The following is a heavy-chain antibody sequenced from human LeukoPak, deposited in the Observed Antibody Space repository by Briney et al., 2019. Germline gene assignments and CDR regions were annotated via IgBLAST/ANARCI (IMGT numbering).Heavy chain of an antibody. Sequence: GGSLRLSCAASGFTFSDYYMSWIRQAPGKGLEWVSYIISSGSTIYYADSVKGRFTISRDNAKNSLYLQMNSLRAEDTAVYYCARTPPLCSGGSCYEVDYFDYWGQGTLVTVSS. CDR3: ARTPPLCSGGSCYEVDYFDY. J-gene: IGHJ4*02. CDR1: GFTFSDYY. CDR2: IISSGSTI. D-gene: IGHD2-15*01. V-gene: IGHV3-11*01.